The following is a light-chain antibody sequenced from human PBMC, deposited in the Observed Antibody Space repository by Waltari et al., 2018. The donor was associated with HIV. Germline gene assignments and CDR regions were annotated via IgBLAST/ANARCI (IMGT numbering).Light chain of an antibody. CDR3: SSWDDSLSGWL. J-gene: IGLJ2*01. V-gene: IGLV1-47*01. CDR2: RND. CDR1: ASNIALNY. Sequence: QSVLTQSPSVSGTPGQSVTISCSGSASNIALNYFSWSHPFPGPAPQSLLYRNDQRPSGVPERFSGSKSGTSASLAISGIRSDDEADYYCSSWDDSLSGWLFGGGTKLTVL.